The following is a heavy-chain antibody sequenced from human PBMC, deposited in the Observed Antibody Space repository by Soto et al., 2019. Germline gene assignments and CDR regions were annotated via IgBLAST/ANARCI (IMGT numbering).Heavy chain of an antibody. V-gene: IGHV1-2*02. D-gene: IGHD3-10*01. CDR1: GYTFTGYY. Sequence: GASVKVSCKASGYTFTGYYMHWVRQAPGQGLEWMGWINPNSGGTNYAQKFQGRVTMTRDTSISTAYMELSRLKSDDTAVYYCARDKLLWFGELLYEFDYWGQGTLVTVSS. J-gene: IGHJ4*02. CDR2: INPNSGGT. CDR3: ARDKLLWFGELLYEFDY.